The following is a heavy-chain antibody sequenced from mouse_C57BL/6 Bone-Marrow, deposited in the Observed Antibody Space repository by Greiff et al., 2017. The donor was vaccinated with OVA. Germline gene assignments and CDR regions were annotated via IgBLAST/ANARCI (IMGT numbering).Heavy chain of an antibody. Sequence: EVNVVESGGDLVKPGGSLKLSCAASGFTFSSYGMSWVRQTPDKRLEWVATISSGGSYTYYPDSVKGRFTISRDNAKNTLYLQMSSLKSEDTAMYYCARHMMGLPYYFDYWGQGTTLTVSS. J-gene: IGHJ2*01. CDR2: ISSGGSYT. D-gene: IGHD2-3*01. V-gene: IGHV5-6*01. CDR3: ARHMMGLPYYFDY. CDR1: GFTFSSYG.